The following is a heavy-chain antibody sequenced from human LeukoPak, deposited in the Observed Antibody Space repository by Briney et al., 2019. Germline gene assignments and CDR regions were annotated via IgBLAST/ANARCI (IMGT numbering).Heavy chain of an antibody. CDR1: GFTFRNYA. J-gene: IGHJ6*02. CDR3: ATAQGYIVVVPAAMLYGMDV. Sequence: GGSLRLSCATSGFTFRNYAMSWVRQAPGKGLEWVSEINTSGGKSYYADSVKGRFTIYRDDSKNTLYLQMNSLRAEDTAVYYCATAQGYIVVVPAAMLYGMDVWGQGTTVTVSS. CDR2: INTSGGKS. V-gene: IGHV3-23*01. D-gene: IGHD2-2*01.